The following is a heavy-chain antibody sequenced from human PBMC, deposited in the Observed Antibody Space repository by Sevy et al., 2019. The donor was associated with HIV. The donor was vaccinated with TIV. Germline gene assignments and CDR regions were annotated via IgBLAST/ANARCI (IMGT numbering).Heavy chain of an antibody. CDR3: TRDQRANYFDY. J-gene: IGHJ4*02. Sequence: GGSLRLSCTASGFTFGDYAMSWFRQAPGKGLEWVGFIRSKAYGGTTECAASVKGRFTISRDDSKSIAYLQMNSLKTEDTAVYYCTRDQRANYFDYWGQGTLVTVSS. V-gene: IGHV3-49*03. CDR2: IRSKAYGGTT. CDR1: GFTFGDYA.